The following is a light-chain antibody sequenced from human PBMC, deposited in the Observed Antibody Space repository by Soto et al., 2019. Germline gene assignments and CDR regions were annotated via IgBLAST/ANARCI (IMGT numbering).Light chain of an antibody. V-gene: IGKV2-30*01. CDR1: QSLVYSDGNTY. J-gene: IGKJ4*01. CDR3: MQGTPRPLP. Sequence: DVVMTQSPLSLPVTLGQPASISCRSSQSLVYSDGNTYLNWFQQRPGQSPRRLIYKVSNRDSGVPDRFRGRGLSTCFTPKIRRVEAEDFGVYYRMQGTPRPLPFGGGTKVEIK. CDR2: KVS.